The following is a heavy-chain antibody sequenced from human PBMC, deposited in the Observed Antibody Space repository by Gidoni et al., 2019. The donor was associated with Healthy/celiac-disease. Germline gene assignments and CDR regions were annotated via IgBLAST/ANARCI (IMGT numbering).Heavy chain of an antibody. CDR2: IKQDGSEK. D-gene: IGHD3-10*01. J-gene: IGHJ5*02. Sequence: EVQLVESGGGLVQPGGSLRLSCAASGFTFSSYWMSWVRQAPGKGLEWVANIKQDGSEKYYVDSVKGRFTISRDNAKNSLYLQMNSLRAEDTAVYYCARVKESPLPGRGVPNWFDPWGQGTLVTVSS. V-gene: IGHV3-7*01. CDR1: GFTFSSYW. CDR3: ARVKESPLPGRGVPNWFDP.